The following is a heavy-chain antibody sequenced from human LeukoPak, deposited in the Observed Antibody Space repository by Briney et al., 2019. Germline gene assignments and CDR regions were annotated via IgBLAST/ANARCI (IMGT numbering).Heavy chain of an antibody. CDR2: VNWSGGST. CDR3: ARGTQQWLAPFDY. D-gene: IGHD6-19*01. CDR1: GFTFDDYG. V-gene: IGHV3-20*04. Sequence: PGGSLRLSCAASGFTFDDYGMSWVRQAPGKGLEWVSGVNWSGGSTGYADSVKGRFTISRDNAKNSLYLQMNSPRADDTALYYCARGTQQWLAPFDYWGQGTLVTVSS. J-gene: IGHJ4*02.